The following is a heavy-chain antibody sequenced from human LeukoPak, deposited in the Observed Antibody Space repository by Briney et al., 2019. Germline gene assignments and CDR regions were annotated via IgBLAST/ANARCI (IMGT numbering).Heavy chain of an antibody. J-gene: IGHJ4*02. CDR3: AKVPLVGARAGPPIDY. Sequence: GGSLRLSCAASGFTFSSYGMHWVRQAPGKGLEWVAFIRYDGSNKYYADSVKGRFTISRDNSKNTLYLQMNSLRAEDTAVYYCAKVPLVGARAGPPIDYWGQGTLVTVSS. V-gene: IGHV3-30*02. CDR1: GFTFSSYG. D-gene: IGHD1-26*01. CDR2: IRYDGSNK.